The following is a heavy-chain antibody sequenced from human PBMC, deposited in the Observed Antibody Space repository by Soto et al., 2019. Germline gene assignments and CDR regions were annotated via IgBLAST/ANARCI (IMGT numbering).Heavy chain of an antibody. V-gene: IGHV1-69*06. CDR3: ARGGGADSSSWFDP. CDR2: IIPIFGTA. CDR1: GGTFSSYA. J-gene: IGHJ5*02. D-gene: IGHD6-6*01. Sequence: QVQLVQSGAEVKKPGSSVKVSCKASGGTFSSYAISWVRQAPGQGLEWMGGIIPIFGTANYAQKFQGRVTIPADKSPSTAYRELSSLRSEDPAVYYWARGGGADSSSWFDPWGQGTLVTVSS.